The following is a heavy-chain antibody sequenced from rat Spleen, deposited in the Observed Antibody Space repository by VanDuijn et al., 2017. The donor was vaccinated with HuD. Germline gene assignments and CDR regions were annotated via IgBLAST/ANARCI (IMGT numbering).Heavy chain of an antibody. V-gene: IGHV5-31*01. D-gene: IGHD1-4*01. Sequence: EVQLVESGGGLVQPGRSLKLSCVASGFIFNNYWMTWIRQAPGKGLEWVASISHSGGNTYYPDSVKGRFTISRDNAKSTLYLQMNSLRSEDTATYYCTREGNTPYVMDAWGQGASVTVSS. CDR2: ISHSGGNT. CDR1: GFIFNNYW. CDR3: TREGNTPYVMDA. J-gene: IGHJ4*01.